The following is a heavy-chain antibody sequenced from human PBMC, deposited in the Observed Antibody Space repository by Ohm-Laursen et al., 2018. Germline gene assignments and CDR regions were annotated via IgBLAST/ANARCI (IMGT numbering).Heavy chain of an antibody. CDR1: GFSLSTNKMC. CDR2: IDWDDDR. V-gene: IGHV2-70*11. CDR3: ARITAGPDYFDY. J-gene: IGHJ4*02. Sequence: TQTLTLTCTFSGFSLSTNKMCVNWIRQSPGKALEWLARIDWDDDRYYSASLKTRLTISKDTSKNQVVLTMTNMDPVDTATYYCARITAGPDYFDYWGQGILVTVSS.